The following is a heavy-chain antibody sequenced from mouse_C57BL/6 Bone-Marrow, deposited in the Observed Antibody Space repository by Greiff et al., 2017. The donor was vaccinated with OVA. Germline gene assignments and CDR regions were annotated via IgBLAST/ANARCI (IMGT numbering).Heavy chain of an antibody. CDR3: ARYYGSSYLWYAMDY. Sequence: QVQLQQSGAELVRPGASVKLSCKASGYTFTSYGISWVKQRTGQGLEWIGDIYPRSGNTYYNEKFKGKATLTVDKSSSTAYMELRSLTSEDSAVYFWARYYGSSYLWYAMDYWGQGTSVTVSS. CDR1: GYTFTSYG. J-gene: IGHJ4*01. D-gene: IGHD1-1*01. CDR2: IYPRSGNT. V-gene: IGHV1-81*01.